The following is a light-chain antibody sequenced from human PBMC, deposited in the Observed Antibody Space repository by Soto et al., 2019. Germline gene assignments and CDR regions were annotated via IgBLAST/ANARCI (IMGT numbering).Light chain of an antibody. V-gene: IGKV2-28*01. CDR1: QSLLHSNGFIY. J-gene: IGKJ2*01. Sequence: DIVMTQSPLSLPVTPGEPASISCRSSQSLLHSNGFIYLDWYLQKAGQSPQALIYLGSTRASGVPDRFSGSGSGTDFTLKISRVEAEDVGFYYCMQALQIPHTFGQGTKLEIK. CDR2: LGS. CDR3: MQALQIPHT.